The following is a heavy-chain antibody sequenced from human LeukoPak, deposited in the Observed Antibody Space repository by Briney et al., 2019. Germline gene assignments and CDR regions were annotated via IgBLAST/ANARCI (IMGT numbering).Heavy chain of an antibody. Sequence: SETLSLTCSVSGGSINTYYWSWIRQTPGKGLEWIGFIYYTGSTNYDPSLKSRVTMSVDTSKSQFSLKLTSVTAADTALYYCARGANRLDSWGRGTLVTVSS. V-gene: IGHV4-59*12. J-gene: IGHJ4*02. CDR3: ARGANRLDS. D-gene: IGHD1-14*01. CDR1: GGSINTYY. CDR2: IYYTGST.